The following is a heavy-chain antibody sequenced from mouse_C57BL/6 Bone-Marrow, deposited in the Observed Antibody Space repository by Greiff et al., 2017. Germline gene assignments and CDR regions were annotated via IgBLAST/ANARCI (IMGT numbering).Heavy chain of an antibody. CDR3: ANYGSSYWYFDV. V-gene: IGHV1-55*01. CDR2: IYPGSGST. D-gene: IGHD1-1*01. J-gene: IGHJ1*03. Sequence: VQLQQPGAELVKLGASVKMSCKASGYTFTSYWITWVKQRPGQGLEWIGDIYPGSGSTNYNEKFKSKATLTVDTSSSTAYMQLSSLTSEDSAVYYCANYGSSYWYFDVWGTGTTVTVSS. CDR1: GYTFTSYW.